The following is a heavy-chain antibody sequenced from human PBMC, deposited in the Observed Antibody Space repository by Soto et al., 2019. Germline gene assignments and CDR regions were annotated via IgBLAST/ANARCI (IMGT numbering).Heavy chain of an antibody. CDR2: ISSSSSYI. V-gene: IGHV3-21*01. CDR3: ARETMEGYCSSTSCSRPGYYYMDV. D-gene: IGHD2-2*01. J-gene: IGHJ6*03. Sequence: GGSLRLSCAASGFTFSSYSMNWVRQAPGKGLEWVSSISSSSSYIYYADSVKGRFTISRDNAKNSLYLQMNSLRAEDTAVYYCARETMEGYCSSTSCSRPGYYYMDVRGKGTTVTVSS. CDR1: GFTFSSYS.